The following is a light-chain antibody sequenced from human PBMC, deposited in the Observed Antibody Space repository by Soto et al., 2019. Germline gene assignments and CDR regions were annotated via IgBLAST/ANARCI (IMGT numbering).Light chain of an antibody. CDR3: QKYSSVPV. CDR2: AAS. CDR1: QGIRNF. V-gene: IGKV1-27*01. J-gene: IGKJ3*01. Sequence: DIQMTQSPTSLSASVGDRVTITCRASQGIRNFVAWYQQKTGKAPTLLRSAASTLQSGIPSRFSGSGSGTDFTLTINSLQPEDVSTYSCQKYSSVPVFGPGTKVEIK.